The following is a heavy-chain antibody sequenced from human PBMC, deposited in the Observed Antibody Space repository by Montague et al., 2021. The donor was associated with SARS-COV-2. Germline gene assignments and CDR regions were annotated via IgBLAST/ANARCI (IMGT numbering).Heavy chain of an antibody. Sequence: SETLSLTCGVYGGDNYWIWIRQVPGKGLEFIGEIDVAGGTKNNPSLERRLTISLDTFQSQFSLKLSSVTAADTGVYYCARCDHQTLTLIGFRGKSASDYWGQGTLVTVSS. J-gene: IGHJ4*02. D-gene: IGHD4-23*01. V-gene: IGHV4-34*01. CDR1: GGDNY. CDR3: ARCDHQTLTLIGFRGKSASDY. CDR2: IDVAGGT.